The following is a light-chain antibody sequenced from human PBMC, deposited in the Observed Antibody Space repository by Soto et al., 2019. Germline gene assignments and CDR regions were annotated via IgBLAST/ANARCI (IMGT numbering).Light chain of an antibody. CDR1: QSVSGN. J-gene: IGKJ5*01. CDR2: GAS. Sequence: EIVMTQSPATLSVSPGERATLSCRASQSVSGNLAGYQQKPGQAPRLLIYGASTRANGIPARFSGSGSGTDFTLTIRSLQSEDFAVYYCQQYNNWFSITFGQGTRLVIK. V-gene: IGKV3-15*01. CDR3: QQYNNWFSIT.